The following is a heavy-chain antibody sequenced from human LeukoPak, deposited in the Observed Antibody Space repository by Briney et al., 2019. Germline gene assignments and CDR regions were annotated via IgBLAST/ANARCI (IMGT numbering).Heavy chain of an antibody. J-gene: IGHJ4*02. CDR3: AKESGKFDY. CDR1: GFTFSSYA. CDR2: ISRSGGST. V-gene: IGHV3-23*01. Sequence: PGGSLRVSCAASGFTFSSYAMSWVRQAPGKGLEWVSAISRSGGSTYYADSVKGRFSISRDNSKNSLYLEMNSLRTEDAAMYYCAKESGKFDYWGQGTLVAVSS.